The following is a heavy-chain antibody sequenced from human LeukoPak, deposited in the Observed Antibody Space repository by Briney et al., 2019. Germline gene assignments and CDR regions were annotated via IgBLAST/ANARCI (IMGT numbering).Heavy chain of an antibody. CDR1: GGSISSRSYY. CDR3: ARLVGTASYYFDY. CDR2: IYYSGST. D-gene: IGHD6-19*01. Sequence: SETLSLTCTVSGGSISSRSYYWAWIRQPPGKGLEWIGSIYYSGSTYHNPPLKSRVTISVDTSKNQFSLKLSSVTAADTAVYYCARLVGTASYYFDYWGQGTLVTVSS. J-gene: IGHJ4*02. V-gene: IGHV4-39*01.